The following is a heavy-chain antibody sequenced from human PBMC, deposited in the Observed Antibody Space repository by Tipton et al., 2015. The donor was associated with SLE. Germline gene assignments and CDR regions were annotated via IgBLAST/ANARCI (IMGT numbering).Heavy chain of an antibody. CDR1: GGSISSHS. CDR3: AREGTEYGGAFDT. D-gene: IGHD4-23*01. J-gene: IGHJ5*02. CDR2: YYYYGST. Sequence: TLSLTCTVSGGSISSHSWSWIRQPPGKGLEWIGSYYYYGSTSHNPSLKSRVTMSVDTSKNQFSLKMRSVSAADTAVYYCAREGTEYGGAFDTWGQVPLVTVSS. V-gene: IGHV4-59*11.